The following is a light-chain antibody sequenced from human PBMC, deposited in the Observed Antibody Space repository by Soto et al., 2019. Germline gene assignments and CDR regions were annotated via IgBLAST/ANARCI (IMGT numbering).Light chain of an antibody. V-gene: IGLV2-14*01. Sequence: QSALTHPASVSGSPGQSITISCTGTSSDVGGYNYVSWYQQHPGKAPKLMIYDVSNRPSGVSNRFSGSKSGNTASLTISGLQAEDEADYYCSSYTSSSTLPVVFGGGTKLTVL. CDR2: DVS. J-gene: IGLJ2*01. CDR1: SSDVGGYNY. CDR3: SSYTSSSTLPVV.